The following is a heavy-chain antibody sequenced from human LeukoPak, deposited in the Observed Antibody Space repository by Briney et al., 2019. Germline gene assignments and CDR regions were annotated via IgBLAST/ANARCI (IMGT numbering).Heavy chain of an antibody. CDR3: AGEREGVVPAAINWFDP. CDR2: IYTSGST. V-gene: IGHV4-4*07. J-gene: IGHJ5*02. Sequence: SETLSLTCTVSGGSISSYYWSWIRQPAGKGLEWIGRIYTSGSTNYNPSLKSRVTMSVDTSKNQFSLKLSSVTAADTAVYYCAGEREGVVPAAINWFDPWGQGTLVTVSS. D-gene: IGHD2-2*02. CDR1: GGSISSYY.